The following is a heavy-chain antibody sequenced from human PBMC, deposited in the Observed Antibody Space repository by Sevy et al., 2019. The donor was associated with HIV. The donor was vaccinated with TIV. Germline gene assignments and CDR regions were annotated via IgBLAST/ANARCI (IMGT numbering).Heavy chain of an antibody. D-gene: IGHD3-16*01. CDR2: IGYDGTNE. V-gene: IGHV3-30*02. CDR1: GFTFSSYG. Sequence: GGSLRLSCEASGFTFSSYGMHWVRQAPGKGLEWVAFIGYDGTNEYHADSVMGRFTTSRKNSKNTLYLQMKSPGEEHTAVFYCATKGGMGAFDLWGQRTKVTVSS. CDR3: ATKGGMGAFDL. J-gene: IGHJ3*01.